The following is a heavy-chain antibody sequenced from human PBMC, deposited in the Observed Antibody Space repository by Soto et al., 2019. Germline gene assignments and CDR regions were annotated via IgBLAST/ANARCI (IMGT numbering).Heavy chain of an antibody. V-gene: IGHV3-33*01. D-gene: IGHD1-1*01. J-gene: IGHJ5*02. Sequence: GGSLRLSCEVSGFSLSGYGMHWVRQTPGKGLEWVAVIWYDGTTKNYADSVKGRFTIFGDSSKNTVYLQMDSLKVEDTAVYYCARDVDTTSHLNWFDPWGQGVMVTVSS. CDR1: GFSLSGYG. CDR2: IWYDGTTK. CDR3: ARDVDTTSHLNWFDP.